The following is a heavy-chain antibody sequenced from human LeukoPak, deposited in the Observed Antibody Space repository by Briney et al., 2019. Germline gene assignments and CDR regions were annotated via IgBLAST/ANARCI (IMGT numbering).Heavy chain of an antibody. CDR3: ARETIDYYYGMDV. V-gene: IGHV4-59*01. CDR1: GGSISTNS. J-gene: IGHJ6*02. CDR2: IYYSGST. Sequence: SETLSLTCTVSGGSISTNSWSWIRQPPGKGLEWIGYIYYSGSTNYNPSLKSRVTISVDTSKNQFSLKLSSVTAADTAVYYCARETIDYYYGMDVWGQGTTVTVSS. D-gene: IGHD3-3*01.